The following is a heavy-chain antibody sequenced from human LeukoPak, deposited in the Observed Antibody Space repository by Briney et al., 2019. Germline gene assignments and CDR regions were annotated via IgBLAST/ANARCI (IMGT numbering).Heavy chain of an antibody. Sequence: GGSLRLSCTASGFTFSSLAMHWVRQAPGKGLEWVSAISGSGGSTYYADSVKGRFTISRDNAKNSLYLQMNSLRDEDTAVYYCARALMNWGQGTLVTVSS. J-gene: IGHJ4*02. CDR3: ARALMN. CDR1: GFTFSSLA. V-gene: IGHV3-23*01. CDR2: ISGSGGST. D-gene: IGHD3-16*01.